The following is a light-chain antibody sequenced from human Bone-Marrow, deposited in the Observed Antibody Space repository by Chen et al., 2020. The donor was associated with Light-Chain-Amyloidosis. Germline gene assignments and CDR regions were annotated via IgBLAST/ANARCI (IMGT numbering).Light chain of an antibody. CDR1: SRDVGSYNL. J-gene: IGLJ2*01. CDR2: DVT. CDR3: CSYAGSTTYIV. V-gene: IGLV2-23*02. Sequence: QSALTQPASVSGSPGQSINISCPGTSRDVGSYNLVTLYQQHPGKAPNLMIFDVTKRPSGVSNRFSGSKSGNTASLTISGLQADDEADYYCCSYAGSTTYIVFGGGTKLTVL.